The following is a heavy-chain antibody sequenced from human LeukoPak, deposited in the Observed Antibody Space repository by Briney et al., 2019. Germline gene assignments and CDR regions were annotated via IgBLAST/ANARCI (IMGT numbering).Heavy chain of an antibody. V-gene: IGHV4-39*07. CDR1: GGSISSSSYY. CDR2: IYYSGST. CDR3: ARERPYGDFQYYFDY. J-gene: IGHJ4*02. Sequence: SETLSLTCTVSGGSISSSSYYWGWIRQPPGKGLEWIGSIYYSGSTYYNPSLKSRVTISVDTSKNQFSLKLSSVTAADTAVYYCARERPYGDFQYYFDYWGQGTLVTVSS. D-gene: IGHD4-17*01.